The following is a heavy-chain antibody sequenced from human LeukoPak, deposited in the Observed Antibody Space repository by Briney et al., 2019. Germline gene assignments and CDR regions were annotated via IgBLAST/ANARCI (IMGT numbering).Heavy chain of an antibody. V-gene: IGHV3-48*03. J-gene: IGHJ6*03. CDR1: GFTFSSYE. D-gene: IGHD2-2*01. CDR2: ISSSGSTI. Sequence: PGGSLRLSCAASGFTFSSYEMNWVRQAPGKGLEWVSYISSSGSTIYYADSVKGRFTISRDNSKNTLYLQMNSLRAEDTAVYYCARDRRVRYYFYMEGWGKGTTVTISS. CDR3: ARDRRVRYYFYMEG.